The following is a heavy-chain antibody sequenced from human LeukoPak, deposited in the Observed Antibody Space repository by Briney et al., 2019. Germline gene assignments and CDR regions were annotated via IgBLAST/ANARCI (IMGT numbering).Heavy chain of an antibody. CDR3: ARGFCSGGTCFDY. D-gene: IGHD2-15*01. V-gene: IGHV3-53*01. CDR1: GLTVSRNY. J-gene: IGHJ4*02. Sequence: HPGGSLRLSCAASGLTVSRNYMSWVRQAPGKGLEWVSFIYSGAATDYADSVKGRFTISTDNSKNTMYLQMNSLRADDTAMYYCARGFCSGGTCFDYWGQGTLVTVSS. CDR2: IYSGAAT.